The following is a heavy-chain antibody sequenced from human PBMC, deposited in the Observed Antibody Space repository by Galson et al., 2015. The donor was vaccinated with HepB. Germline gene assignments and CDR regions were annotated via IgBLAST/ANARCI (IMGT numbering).Heavy chain of an antibody. Sequence: QVQLQESGPGLVKPSETLSLTCTVSGGSISSYYWSWIRQPPGKGLEWIGYIYYSGSTYYNPSLKSRVTISVDTSKNQFSLKLSSVAAADTAVYYCARTTCGDDAFEIWGQGTVVTVSS. CDR1: GGSISSYY. V-gene: IGHV4-59*01. D-gene: IGHD4-11*01. CDR3: ARTTCGDDAFEI. J-gene: IGHJ3*02. CDR2: IYYSGST.